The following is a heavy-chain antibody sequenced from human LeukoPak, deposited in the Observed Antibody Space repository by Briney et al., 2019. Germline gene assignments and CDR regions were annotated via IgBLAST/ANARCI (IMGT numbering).Heavy chain of an antibody. CDR3: ARDVAAAGTGGVWFDP. D-gene: IGHD6-13*01. V-gene: IGHV4-59*01. CDR1: GGSISNYY. Sequence: SETLSLTCTVSGGSISNYYWSWIRQPPGKGLEWIGYIYYSGSTNYNPSLKSRVTISVDTSENQFSLKLSSVTAADTAVYYCARDVAAAGTGGVWFDPWGQGALVTVSS. J-gene: IGHJ5*02. CDR2: IYYSGST.